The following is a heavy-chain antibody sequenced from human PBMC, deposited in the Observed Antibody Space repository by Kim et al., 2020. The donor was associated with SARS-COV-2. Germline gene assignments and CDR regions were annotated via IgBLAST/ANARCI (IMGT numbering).Heavy chain of an antibody. Sequence: SETLSLTCAVYGGSFSGYYWSWIRQPPGKGLEWIGEINHSGSTNYNPSLKSRVTISVDTSKNQFSLKLSSVTAADTAVYYCARGLVDWLLEYYYYGMDVWGQGTTVTVSS. V-gene: IGHV4-34*01. CDR1: GGSFSGYY. CDR2: INHSGST. CDR3: ARGLVDWLLEYYYYGMDV. J-gene: IGHJ6*02. D-gene: IGHD3-9*01.